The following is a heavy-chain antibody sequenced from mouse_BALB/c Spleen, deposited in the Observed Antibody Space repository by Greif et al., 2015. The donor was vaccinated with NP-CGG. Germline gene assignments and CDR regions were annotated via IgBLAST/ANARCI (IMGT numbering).Heavy chain of an antibody. CDR1: GFTFSSFG. Sequence: EVMLVESGGGLVQPGGSRKLSCAASGFTFSSFGMHWVRQAPEKGLEWVAYISSGSSTIYYADTVKGRFTVSRDNPKNTLFLQMTSLRSEDTAMYYCARSEYYGSSLWYFDVWGAGTTVTVSS. CDR2: ISSGSSTI. V-gene: IGHV5-17*02. J-gene: IGHJ1*01. CDR3: ARSEYYGSSLWYFDV. D-gene: IGHD1-1*01.